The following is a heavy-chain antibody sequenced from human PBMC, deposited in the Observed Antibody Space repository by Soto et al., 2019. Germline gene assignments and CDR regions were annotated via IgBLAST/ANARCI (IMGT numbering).Heavy chain of an antibody. D-gene: IGHD2-2*02. CDR1: GFTFSSYA. J-gene: IGHJ5*02. Sequence: LRLSCAASGFTFSSYAMSWVRQAPGKGLEWVSAISGSGGSTYYADSVKGRFTISRDNSKNTLYLQMNSLRAEDTAVYYCAKQSRDCSSTSCYTQYPGTWGQGTLVTVSS. V-gene: IGHV3-23*01. CDR3: AKQSRDCSSTSCYTQYPGT. CDR2: ISGSGGST.